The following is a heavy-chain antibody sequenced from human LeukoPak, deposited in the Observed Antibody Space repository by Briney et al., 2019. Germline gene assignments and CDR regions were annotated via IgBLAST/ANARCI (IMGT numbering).Heavy chain of an antibody. Sequence: GGSLRLSCAASGFTFSDYSMSWIRQAPGKGLEWVSYISTSSSYTNYADSVKGRFTISRDNAKNSLYLQMNSLRAEDTAVYYCARGTIAAAGTNWFDPWGQGTLVTVSS. CDR2: ISTSSSYT. V-gene: IGHV3-11*05. D-gene: IGHD6-13*01. J-gene: IGHJ5*02. CDR3: ARGTIAAAGTNWFDP. CDR1: GFTFSDYS.